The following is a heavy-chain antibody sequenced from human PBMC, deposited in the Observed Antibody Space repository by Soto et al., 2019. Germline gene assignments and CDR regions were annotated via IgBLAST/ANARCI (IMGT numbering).Heavy chain of an antibody. CDR1: GFTFDDYA. CDR3: AKYRWMVLSYYCDY. V-gene: IGHV3-9*01. CDR2: ISWNSGSI. D-gene: IGHD6-19*01. Sequence: EVQLVESGGGLVQPGRSLRLSCAASGFTFDDYAMHWVRQAPGKGLEWVSGISWNSGSIGYADSVKGRFTISRDNTKNSLYLQMNSLRADDTAVYYCAKYRWMVLSYYCDYWGQGTLVTVSS. J-gene: IGHJ4*02.